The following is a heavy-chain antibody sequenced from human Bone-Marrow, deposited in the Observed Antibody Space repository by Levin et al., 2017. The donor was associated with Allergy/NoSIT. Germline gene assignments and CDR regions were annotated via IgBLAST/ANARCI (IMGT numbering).Heavy chain of an antibody. D-gene: IGHD3-10*01. CDR2: ISYDGSNK. V-gene: IGHV3-30-3*01. Sequence: GGSLRLSCAASGFTFSSYAMHWVRQAPGKGLEWVAVISYDGSNKYYADSVKGRFTISRDNSKNTLYLQMNSLRAEDTAVYYCARDPWSFGELFRDAFDIWGQGTMVTVSS. CDR1: GFTFSSYA. CDR3: ARDPWSFGELFRDAFDI. J-gene: IGHJ3*02.